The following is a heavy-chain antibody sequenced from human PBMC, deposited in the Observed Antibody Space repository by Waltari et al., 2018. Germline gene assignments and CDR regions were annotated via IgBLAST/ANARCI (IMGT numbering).Heavy chain of an antibody. CDR3: ARIMGTSSIYYYYYYGMDV. CDR2: ISSSGRSI. V-gene: IGHV3-11*01. J-gene: IGHJ6*02. D-gene: IGHD2-2*01. CDR1: GFTFTDYY. Sequence: QVQLVESGGGLVKPEGSLRLSCAASGFTFTDYYMSWVRQAPGKALEWVSYISSSGRSIYYADSVKGRFTISRDNAKKSVYLQMNSLTAEDTAVYYCARIMGTSSIYYYYYYGMDVWGQGTTVTVSS.